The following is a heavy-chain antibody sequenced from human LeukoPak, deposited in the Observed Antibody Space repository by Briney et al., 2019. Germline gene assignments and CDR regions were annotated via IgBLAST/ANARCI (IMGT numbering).Heavy chain of an antibody. CDR2: IYHSGST. Sequence: SETLSLTCTVSGYSISSGYYWGWIRQLPGKGLEWIGSIYHSGSTYYNPSLKSRVTISVDTSKNQFSLKLSSVTAADTAVYYCARGGHVLRYFDWLSSFDYWGQGTLVTVSS. CDR1: GYSISSGYY. D-gene: IGHD3-9*01. V-gene: IGHV4-38-2*02. CDR3: ARGGHVLRYFDWLSSFDY. J-gene: IGHJ4*02.